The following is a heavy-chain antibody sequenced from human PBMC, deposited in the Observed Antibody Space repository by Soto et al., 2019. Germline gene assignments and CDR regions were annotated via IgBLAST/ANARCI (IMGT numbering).Heavy chain of an antibody. CDR1: GGTFSSYA. Sequence: QVQLVQSGAEVKKPGSSVKVSCKASGGTFSSYAISWVRQAPGQGLEWMGGIIPIFGTANYAQKFQGRVTITADESTSTAYMELSSLRSEDTAVYYCARVVAVAGDPAYYFDYWGQGTLVTVSS. J-gene: IGHJ4*02. D-gene: IGHD6-19*01. CDR3: ARVVAVAGDPAYYFDY. V-gene: IGHV1-69*12. CDR2: IIPIFGTA.